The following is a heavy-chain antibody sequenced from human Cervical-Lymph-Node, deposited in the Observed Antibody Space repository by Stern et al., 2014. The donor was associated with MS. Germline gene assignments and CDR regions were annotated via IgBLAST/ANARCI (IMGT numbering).Heavy chain of an antibody. Sequence: VQLVESGGGVVQPGTSLRLSCAVSGFTFSNYGMHGVCQAPGKGLEWVAVIPYDADVKFYADSVKGRFTISRDTPKNTMYLQLNSLKVEDTAVYFCAKKSVGTTGTTTAFDYWGQGTLVTVSS. CDR3: AKKSVGTTGTTTAFDY. CDR1: GFTFSNYG. J-gene: IGHJ4*02. D-gene: IGHD1-1*01. V-gene: IGHV3-30*18. CDR2: IPYDADVK.